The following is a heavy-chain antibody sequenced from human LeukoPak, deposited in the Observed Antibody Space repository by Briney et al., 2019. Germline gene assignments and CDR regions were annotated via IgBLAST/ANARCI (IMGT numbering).Heavy chain of an antibody. CDR2: IRSKAYGGTT. J-gene: IGHJ4*02. CDR3: TRGYDFWSGYGLDY. D-gene: IGHD3-3*01. Sequence: GGSLRLSCAASGFTLSSYWMHWVRQAPGTGLEWVGFIRSKAYGGTTEYAASVKGRFTISRDDSKSIAYLQMNSLKTENTAVYYCTRGYDFWSGYGLDYWGQGTLVTVSS. V-gene: IGHV3-49*04. CDR1: GFTLSSYW.